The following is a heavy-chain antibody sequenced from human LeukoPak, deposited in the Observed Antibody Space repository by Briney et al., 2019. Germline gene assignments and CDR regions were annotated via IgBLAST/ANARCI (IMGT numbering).Heavy chain of an antibody. J-gene: IGHJ4*02. CDR1: AFTFRSYA. CDR2: ISGSGGST. D-gene: IGHD5-18*01. V-gene: IGHV3-23*01. Sequence: EGSLRLSCAASAFTFRSYAMIWVRQAPGKGLEWVSGISGSGGSTYYSDSAKGRFTISRDNSNNTLYLQMNSLRAEDTAVYYCAKGAASRGYTYVANWGQGTLVTVSS. CDR3: AKGAASRGYTYVAN.